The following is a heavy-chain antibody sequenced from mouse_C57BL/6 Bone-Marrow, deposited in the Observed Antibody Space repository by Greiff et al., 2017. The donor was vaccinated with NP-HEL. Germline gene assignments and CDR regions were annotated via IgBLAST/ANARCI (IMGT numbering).Heavy chain of an antibody. V-gene: IGHV7-3*01. Sequence: VQLKESGGGLVQPGGSLSLSCAASGFTFTDYYMSWVRQPPGKALEWLGFIRNKANGYTTEYSASVKGRFTISRDNSQSILYLQMNGLRAEDSATYYCARYRDYDVLYAMDYWGQGTSVTVSS. CDR3: ARYRDYDVLYAMDY. CDR2: IRNKANGYTT. D-gene: IGHD2-4*01. J-gene: IGHJ4*01. CDR1: GFTFTDYY.